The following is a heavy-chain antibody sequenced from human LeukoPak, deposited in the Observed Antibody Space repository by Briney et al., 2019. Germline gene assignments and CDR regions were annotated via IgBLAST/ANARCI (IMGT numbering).Heavy chain of an antibody. CDR1: GFTFSSYA. CDR3: ARDLDSDNWYGDC. J-gene: IGHJ4*02. Sequence: PGGSLRLSCAASGFTFSSYAMSWVRQAPGKGLEWVSAISGSGGSTYYADSVKGRFTISRDNSKNSLYLQMNSLRAEDTAVYYCARDLDSDNWYGDCWGQGTLVTVSS. D-gene: IGHD1-1*01. V-gene: IGHV3-23*01. CDR2: ISGSGGST.